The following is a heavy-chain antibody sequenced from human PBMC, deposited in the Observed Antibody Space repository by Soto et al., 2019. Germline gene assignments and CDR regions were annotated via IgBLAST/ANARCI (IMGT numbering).Heavy chain of an antibody. V-gene: IGHV1-3*01. D-gene: IGHD6-13*01. Sequence: QVQLVQSGAEVKKPGASVKVSCKASGYTFTSYAMHWVRQAPGQRLEWMGWINAGNGNTKYSQKFQGRVTITRDTSASTAYIQLSSLRSEDTAVYYCARDSTGYSSSWLYYYYYYMDVWGKGTAVKASS. CDR1: GYTFTSYA. CDR2: INAGNGNT. CDR3: ARDSTGYSSSWLYYYYYYMDV. J-gene: IGHJ6*03.